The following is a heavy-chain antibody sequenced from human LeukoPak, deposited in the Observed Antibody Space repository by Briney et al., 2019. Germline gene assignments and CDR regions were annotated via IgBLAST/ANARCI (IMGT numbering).Heavy chain of an antibody. CDR1: GGSISSYY. CDR2: IYISGRI. V-gene: IGHV4-4*07. Sequence: PSETLSLTCTVSGGSISSYYWSWIRQPAGKGLEWIGRIYISGRINYNPSLKSRATISVDKSKNQFSLKLSSVTAADTAVYYCAIQGITGTEFDPWGQGTLVTVSS. D-gene: IGHD1/OR15-1a*01. CDR3: AIQGITGTEFDP. J-gene: IGHJ5*02.